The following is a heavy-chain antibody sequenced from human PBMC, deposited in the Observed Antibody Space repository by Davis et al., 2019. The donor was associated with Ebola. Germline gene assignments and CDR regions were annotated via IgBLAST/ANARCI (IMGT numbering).Heavy chain of an antibody. J-gene: IGHJ4*02. Sequence: GESLKISCAASGFTFSSYGMHWVRQAPGKGLEWVAAIWYDGSNKYFADSVKGRFTISRDNAKNSLYLQMNTLRADDTAVYYCARDPDEGGDWGQGTLVTVSS. CDR1: GFTFSSYG. D-gene: IGHD1-14*01. CDR2: IWYDGSNK. CDR3: ARDPDEGGD. V-gene: IGHV3-33*01.